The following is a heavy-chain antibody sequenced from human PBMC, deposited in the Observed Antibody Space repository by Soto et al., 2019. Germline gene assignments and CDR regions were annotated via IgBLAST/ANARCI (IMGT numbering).Heavy chain of an antibody. D-gene: IGHD3-10*01. V-gene: IGHV3-23*01. CDR3: AKDRNHCGSGSYVDY. CDR1: GFAFNIYA. Sequence: EVQLLESGGGLVQPGGSLRVSCAASGFAFNIYAISWVRQAPGKGLEGVSVIRGTADSTNYPDSVKGRFTISRDNSKITVDLQMNSLRVEETAVYYCAKDRNHCGSGSYVDYWGQGTLVSVSS. CDR2: IRGTADST. J-gene: IGHJ4*02.